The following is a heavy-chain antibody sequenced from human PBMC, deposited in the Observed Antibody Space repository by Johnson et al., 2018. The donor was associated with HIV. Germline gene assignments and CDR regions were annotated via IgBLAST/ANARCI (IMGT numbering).Heavy chain of an antibody. D-gene: IGHD1-26*01. CDR1: GFTVSSNY. CDR3: ARESANSGRYSGAFDV. V-gene: IGHV3-33*08. CDR2: IWYDGSNN. Sequence: QVQLVESGGGLIQPGGSLRLSCAASGFTVSSNYMSWVRQAPGKGLEWVAVIWYDGSNNYYADSVKGRFTISRDNSKNTLYLQMNSLRAEDTAVYYCARESANSGRYSGAFDVWGQGTMVIVSS. J-gene: IGHJ3*01.